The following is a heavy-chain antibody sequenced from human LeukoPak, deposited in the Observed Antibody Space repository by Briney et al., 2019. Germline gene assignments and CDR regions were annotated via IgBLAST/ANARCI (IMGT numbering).Heavy chain of an antibody. CDR2: IHGST. J-gene: IGHJ4*02. D-gene: IGHD1-7*01. CDR1: GGSNSTYY. CDR3: ARAEADRTFDY. Sequence: SETLSLTCTVSGGSNSTYYWSWMRQPPGRGLEWIGYIHGSTNYNPSLRSRVTISVDMSKNQFSLKLTSVTAADTAVYYCARAEADRTFDYWGQGTLVIVSS. V-gene: IGHV4-59*01.